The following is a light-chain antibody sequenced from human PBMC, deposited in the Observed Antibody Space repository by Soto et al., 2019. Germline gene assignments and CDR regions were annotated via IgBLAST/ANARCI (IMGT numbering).Light chain of an antibody. V-gene: IGKV1-6*01. CDR3: LLDFGYFWA. J-gene: IGKJ1*01. Sequence: AIQLTQSPSSPYASVVYSGTITCRASQAIRTALGWYQQKPGKVPKLLIYAASILQSGVPSRFSGSGSGTDFTLTISSLQPEDFATYYCLLDFGYFWAFGQGAKV. CDR2: AAS. CDR1: QAIRTA.